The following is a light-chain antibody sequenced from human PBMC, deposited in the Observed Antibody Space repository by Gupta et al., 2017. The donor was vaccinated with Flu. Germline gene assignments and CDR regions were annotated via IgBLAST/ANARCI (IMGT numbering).Light chain of an antibody. CDR1: TSD. Sequence: QYAVSQPAPIPGSPGRPTTDPCTGTTSDVAWYQQHPGKGPQLFLYEVSNRPSGISNRFSGSKSGNTASLTISRHHAEDDADDYCSSTSSSPVFGGGTKVTVL. CDR2: EVS. CDR3: SSTSSSPV. V-gene: IGLV2-14*01. J-gene: IGLJ3*02.